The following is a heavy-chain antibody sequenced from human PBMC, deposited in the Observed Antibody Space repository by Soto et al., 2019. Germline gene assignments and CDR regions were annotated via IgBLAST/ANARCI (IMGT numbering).Heavy chain of an antibody. V-gene: IGHV4-30-4*01. J-gene: IGHJ5*01. Sequence: SETLSLTCSVSGDSISNLDYFWAWIRQPPGQALEYIGYIYKSATAYYNPSFESRVAISVDTSKGQFSLNVTSVTAADTAVYFCARGRYCLTGRCFPNWFDSWGQGALVTVSS. CDR2: IYKSATA. CDR3: ARGRYCLTGRCFPNWFDS. D-gene: IGHD7-27*01. CDR1: GDSISNLDYF.